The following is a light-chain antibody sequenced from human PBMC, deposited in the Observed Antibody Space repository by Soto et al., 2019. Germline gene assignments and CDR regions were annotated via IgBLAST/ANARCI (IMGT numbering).Light chain of an antibody. J-gene: IGKJ3*01. Sequence: PSCRASQSVSSNLAWYQQKPGQAPRLLIYGASTRATGIPARFSGSGSGTEFTLTISSLQSEDFAVYYCQQYNNWPFFGPGTKVDIK. CDR2: GAS. CDR3: QQYNNWPF. CDR1: QSVSSN. V-gene: IGKV3-15*01.